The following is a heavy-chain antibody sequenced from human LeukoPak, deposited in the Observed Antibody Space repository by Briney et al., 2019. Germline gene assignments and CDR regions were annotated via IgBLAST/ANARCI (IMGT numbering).Heavy chain of an antibody. CDR1: GGSISSYY. CDR2: IYYSGST. CDR3: ASSFGNYALDY. Sequence: SETLSLTCTVSGGSISSYYWSWIRQPPGKGLEWIGYIYYSGSTNYNPSLKSRVTISVDTSKNQFSLKLSSVTAADTAVYYCASSFGNYALDYWGQGTPVTVSS. J-gene: IGHJ4*02. V-gene: IGHV4-59*01. D-gene: IGHD3-10*01.